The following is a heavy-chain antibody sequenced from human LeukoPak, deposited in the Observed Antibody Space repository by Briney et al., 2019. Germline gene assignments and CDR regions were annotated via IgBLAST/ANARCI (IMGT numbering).Heavy chain of an antibody. CDR2: IYYSGST. CDR1: GGSISSYY. J-gene: IGHJ6*03. Sequence: SETLSLTCTVSGGSISSYYLSWIRQPPGKGLEWIGYIYYSGSTNYNPSLKSRVTISVDTSKNQFSLKLSSVTAADTAVYYCARVPGGDYVRYYYYYMDVWGKGTTVTVSS. V-gene: IGHV4-59*01. CDR3: ARVPGGDYVRYYYYYMDV. D-gene: IGHD4-17*01.